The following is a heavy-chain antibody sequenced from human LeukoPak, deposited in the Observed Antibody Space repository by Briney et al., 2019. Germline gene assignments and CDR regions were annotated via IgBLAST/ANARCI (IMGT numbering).Heavy chain of an antibody. J-gene: IGHJ1*01. CDR2: ISSGSRYT. V-gene: IGHV3-21*01. CDR3: AKAGRYDTSAQYFQH. D-gene: IGHD3-22*01. Sequence: GGSLRLSCAASGFTFSSFSMNWVRQAPGKGLEWVSSISSGSRYTYYADSVKGRFTISRDNSKNTLYLQMNSLRAEDTAVYYRAKAGRYDTSAQYFQHWGQGTLVTVSS. CDR1: GFTFSSFS.